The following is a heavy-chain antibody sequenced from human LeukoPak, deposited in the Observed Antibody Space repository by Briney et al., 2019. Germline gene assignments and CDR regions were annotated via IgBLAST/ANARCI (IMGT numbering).Heavy chain of an antibody. D-gene: IGHD3-10*01. CDR3: ANARGG. Sequence: GGSLRLSCAASGSTFSSYAMSWVRQSPGKGLEWVSAISDSGGNTYYADSMKGRFTISRDNSKNTLYLQMNSLRADDTAIYYCANARGGWGQGTLVTVSS. J-gene: IGHJ4*02. V-gene: IGHV3-23*01. CDR1: GSTFSSYA. CDR2: ISDSGGNT.